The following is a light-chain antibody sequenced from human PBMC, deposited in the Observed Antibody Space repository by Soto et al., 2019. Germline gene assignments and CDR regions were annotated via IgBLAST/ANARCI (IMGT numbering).Light chain of an antibody. J-gene: IGLJ2*01. CDR1: SSDVGGYNY. V-gene: IGLV2-8*01. CDR3: SSYAGSHNLMV. Sequence: QSALTQPPSASGSPGQSVTISCTGTSSDVGGYNYVSWYQQHPGKAPKLIIYEVSKRPSGVPDRFSGSKSGNTASLTVSGLQAEDEADYHCSSYAGSHNLMVFGGGTKVTVL. CDR2: EVS.